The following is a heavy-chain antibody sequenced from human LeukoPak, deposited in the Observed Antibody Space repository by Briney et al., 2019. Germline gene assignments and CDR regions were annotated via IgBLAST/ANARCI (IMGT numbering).Heavy chain of an antibody. J-gene: IGHJ4*02. CDR3: ARGETFLEWLIHDY. CDR1: GGSFSSYY. Sequence: SETLSLTCAVYGGSFSSYYWSWIRQPPGKGLEWIGEINHSGSTNYNPSLKSRVTISVDTSKNQFSLKLSSVTAADTAVYYCARGETFLEWLIHDYWGQGTLVTVSS. CDR2: INHSGST. D-gene: IGHD3-3*02. V-gene: IGHV4-34*01.